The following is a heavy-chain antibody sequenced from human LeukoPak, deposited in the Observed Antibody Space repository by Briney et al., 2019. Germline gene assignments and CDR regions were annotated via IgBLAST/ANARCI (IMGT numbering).Heavy chain of an antibody. Sequence: PSETLSLTCTVSGYSISSGYYWGWIRQPPGQGLEWIGSIYHSGSTYYNPSLKSRVTISVDTSKNQFSLKLSSVTAADTAVYYCARDAPRPSDSSGYYYILPTRGSRGMDVWGKGTTVTVSS. CDR1: GYSISSGYY. CDR3: ARDAPRPSDSSGYYYILPTRGSRGMDV. J-gene: IGHJ6*03. D-gene: IGHD3-22*01. V-gene: IGHV4-38-2*02. CDR2: IYHSGST.